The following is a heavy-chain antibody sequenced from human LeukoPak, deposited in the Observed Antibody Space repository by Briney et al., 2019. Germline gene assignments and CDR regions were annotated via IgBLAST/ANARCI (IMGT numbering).Heavy chain of an antibody. D-gene: IGHD3-16*01. CDR1: GFTFSIYS. J-gene: IGHJ6*02. CDR3: ARDRLYPRPPFGDYYYGMDV. V-gene: IGHV3-53*01. Sequence: GGSLRLSCAASGFTFSIYSMSWVRQAPGKGLEWVSVIYSGGSTCYADSVKGRFTISRDNSKNTLYLQMNSLRAEDTAVYYCARDRLYPRPPFGDYYYGMDVWGQGTTVTVSS. CDR2: IYSGGST.